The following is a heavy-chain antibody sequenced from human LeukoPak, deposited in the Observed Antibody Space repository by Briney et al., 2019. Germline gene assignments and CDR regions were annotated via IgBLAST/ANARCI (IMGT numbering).Heavy chain of an antibody. D-gene: IGHD2-8*01. Sequence: SETLSLTCTVSGGSISSGSYYWSWIRQPAGKGLEWIGRIYTSGSTNYNPSLKSRVTISVDTSKNQFSLKLSSVTAADTAVYYCAREDIVLMVSPLELVDAFDIWGQGTMVTVSS. V-gene: IGHV4-61*02. CDR1: GGSISSGSYY. CDR3: AREDIVLMVSPLELVDAFDI. J-gene: IGHJ3*02. CDR2: IYTSGST.